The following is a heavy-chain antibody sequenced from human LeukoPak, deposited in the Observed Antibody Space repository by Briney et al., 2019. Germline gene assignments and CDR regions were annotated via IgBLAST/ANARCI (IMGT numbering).Heavy chain of an antibody. CDR3: ARVGRGYSFKVYYFDY. CDR2: IYYSGST. D-gene: IGHD5-18*01. J-gene: IGHJ4*02. V-gene: IGHV4-59*01. Sequence: SETLSLTCTVSGGSISSYYWSWIRQPPGKGLEWIGYIYYSGSTNYNPSLKSRVTISVDTSKNQFSLKLRSVTAADTAVYYCARVGRGYSFKVYYFDYWGQGTLVTFSS. CDR1: GGSISSYY.